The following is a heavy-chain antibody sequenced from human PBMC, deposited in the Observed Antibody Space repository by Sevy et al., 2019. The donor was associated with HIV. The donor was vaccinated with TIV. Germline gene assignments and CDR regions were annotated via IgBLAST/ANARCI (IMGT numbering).Heavy chain of an antibody. CDR2: ISGSGGST. J-gene: IGHJ4*02. CDR1: GFTFSSYA. Sequence: GGSLRLSCAASGFTFSSYAMSWVRQAPGKGLEWVSAISGSGGSTYYADSVKGRFTISRDNSKNTLYLQMNSLRAEETAVYYCAKAWWIAVAGTLTFDYWGQGTLVTVSS. D-gene: IGHD6-19*01. V-gene: IGHV3-23*01. CDR3: AKAWWIAVAGTLTFDY.